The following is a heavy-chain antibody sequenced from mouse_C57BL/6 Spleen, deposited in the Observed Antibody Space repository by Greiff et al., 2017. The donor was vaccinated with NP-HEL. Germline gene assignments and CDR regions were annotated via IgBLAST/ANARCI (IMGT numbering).Heavy chain of an antibody. J-gene: IGHJ3*01. D-gene: IGHD2-4*01. CDR3: ARFYDYDEYWFAY. V-gene: IGHV1-58*01. Sequence: VRPGSSVKMSCKTSGYTFTSYGINWVKQRPGQGLEWIGYIYIGNGYTAYNEKFKGKATLTSDTSSSTAYMQLSSLTSEDSAIYFCARFYDYDEYWFAYWGQGTLVTVSA. CDR2: IYIGNGYT. CDR1: GYTFTSYG.